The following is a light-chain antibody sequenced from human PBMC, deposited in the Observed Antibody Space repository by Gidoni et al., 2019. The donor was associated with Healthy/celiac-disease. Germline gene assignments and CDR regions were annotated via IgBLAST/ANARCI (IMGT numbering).Light chain of an antibody. CDR1: QSISSF. J-gene: IGKJ1*01. V-gene: IGKV1-39*01. CDR3: QQSYSTRTWT. Sequence: DIQMTQSPSSLSASVGDRVTITCRASQSISSFLQWYQQKPGKAPKLLTYAVSSLQSGVPSRSSGSGAGTDFSLTISSLQPEDFATYYYQQSYSTRTWTFGQXTKVEIK. CDR2: AVS.